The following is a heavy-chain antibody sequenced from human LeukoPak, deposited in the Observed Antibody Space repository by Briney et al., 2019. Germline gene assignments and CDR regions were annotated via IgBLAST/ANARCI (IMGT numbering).Heavy chain of an antibody. CDR2: FDPEDGET. J-gene: IGHJ4*02. D-gene: IGHD6-19*01. CDR3: ATQAWDSSGWLDY. Sequence: ASVKVSCKVSGYTLTEFSMHWVRQAPGKGLEWMGGFDPEDGETIYAQKFQGRVTMTEDTSTDTAYMELSSLRSEDTAVYYCATQAWDSSGWLDYWGQGTLVTVSS. CDR1: GYTLTEFS. V-gene: IGHV1-24*01.